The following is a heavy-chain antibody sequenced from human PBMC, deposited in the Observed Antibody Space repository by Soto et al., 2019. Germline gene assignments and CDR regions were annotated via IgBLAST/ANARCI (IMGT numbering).Heavy chain of an antibody. CDR1: GGSISSGGYY. J-gene: IGHJ4*02. Sequence: TLSLTCTVSGGSISSGGYYWSWIRQHPGKGLEWIGYIYYSGSTYYNPSLKSRVTISVDTSKNQFSLKLSSVTAADTAVYYCARGSGSGWPETAFNFDYWGQGTLVTVSS. V-gene: IGHV4-31*03. D-gene: IGHD6-19*01. CDR2: IYYSGST. CDR3: ARGSGSGWPETAFNFDY.